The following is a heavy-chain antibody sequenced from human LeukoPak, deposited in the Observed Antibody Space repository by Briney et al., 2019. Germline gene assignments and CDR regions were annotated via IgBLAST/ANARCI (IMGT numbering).Heavy chain of an antibody. CDR3: ARDTAMVRSGDY. J-gene: IGHJ4*02. D-gene: IGHD5-18*01. V-gene: IGHV5-51*01. CDR1: GYSFTCNW. CDR2: IDPSDSET. Sequence: GESLKISCKASGYSFTCNWIGWVRQMPGKGLEWMGIIDPSDSETRYTPSFQGQVTISVDKSLTTAYLQWNSLKASDTAMYYCARDTAMVRSGDYWGQGTLVTVSS.